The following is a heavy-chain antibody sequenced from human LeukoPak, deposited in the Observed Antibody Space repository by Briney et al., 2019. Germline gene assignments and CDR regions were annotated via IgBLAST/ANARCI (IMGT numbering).Heavy chain of an antibody. D-gene: IGHD6-13*01. J-gene: IGHJ1*01. CDR2: IIPIFGTA. V-gene: IGHV1-69*13. CDR1: GGTFSNYA. CDR3: SIAAAPLIPEYFQH. Sequence: GASVKVSCKASGGTFSNYAISWVRQAPGQGLEWMGGIIPIFGTANYAQKFQGRVTITADESTSTAYMELSSLRSEDTAVYYCSIAAAPLIPEYFQHWGQGTLVTVSS.